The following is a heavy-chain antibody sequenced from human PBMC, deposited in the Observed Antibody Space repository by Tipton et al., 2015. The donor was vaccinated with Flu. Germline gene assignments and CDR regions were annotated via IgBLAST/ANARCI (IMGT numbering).Heavy chain of an antibody. V-gene: IGHV4-61*01. CDR1: GGSVSSGYYY. CDR3: AREVAAIPSAIRG. J-gene: IGHJ4*02. Sequence: TLSLTCTVSGGSVSSGYYYWSWIRQPPGKALEWIGYIYYSGTTNYNPSLKSRVTISVDTSKTQLSLKLSSVTAAVTAVYYCAREVAAIPSAIRGWSQGTLVTVSS. CDR2: IYYSGTT. D-gene: IGHD6-13*01.